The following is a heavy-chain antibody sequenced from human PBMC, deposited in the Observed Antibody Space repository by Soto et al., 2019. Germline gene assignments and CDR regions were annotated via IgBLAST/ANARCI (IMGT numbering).Heavy chain of an antibody. Sequence: QPGGSLRLSCAASGFTFSSYAMSWGRQAPGKGLEWVSAISGSGGSTYYADSVKGRFTISRDNSKNTLYLQMNSLRAEDTAVYYCAKDVRRGYYDSSGYPSDWGQGTLVTVSS. CDR3: AKDVRRGYYDSSGYPSD. CDR2: ISGSGGST. J-gene: IGHJ4*02. CDR1: GFTFSSYA. D-gene: IGHD3-22*01. V-gene: IGHV3-23*01.